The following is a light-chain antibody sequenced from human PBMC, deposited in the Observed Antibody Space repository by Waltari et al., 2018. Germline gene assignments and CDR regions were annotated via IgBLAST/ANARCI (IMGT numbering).Light chain of an antibody. CDR1: SGHSSNA. Sequence: QLVLTQSPSASATLGDSVKLTCTLSSGHSSNAIAWHQQQPEKGPRYFMKLNSDGSHSKGDGIPDRCSGSSSGAERYLTISSLQSEDDADYYCQTWGTGIQVFGGGTKLTVL. J-gene: IGLJ3*02. CDR2: LNSDGSH. V-gene: IGLV4-69*01. CDR3: QTWGTGIQV.